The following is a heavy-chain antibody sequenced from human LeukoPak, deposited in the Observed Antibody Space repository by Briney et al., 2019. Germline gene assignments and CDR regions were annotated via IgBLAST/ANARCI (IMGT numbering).Heavy chain of an antibody. CDR2: IYTSGTT. V-gene: IGHV3-66*01. CDR1: GFTVSYYF. Sequence: GGSLTLSCAASGFTVSYYFINWGRQAPGRGLELVSVIYTSGTTYYAYPTKGRFTISIATYKQSSYLQMNMISGDDTAVYFSSRDEGCTADGCPSGYFDYWGQGTLVTVSS. D-gene: IGHD2-8*02. CDR3: SRDEGCTADGCPSGYFDY. J-gene: IGHJ4*02.